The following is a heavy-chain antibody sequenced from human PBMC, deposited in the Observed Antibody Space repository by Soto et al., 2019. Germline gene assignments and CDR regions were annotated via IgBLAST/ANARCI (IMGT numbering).Heavy chain of an antibody. CDR1: GYIXTDYY. J-gene: IGHJ5*01. CDR3: ARPYCTSNSCQNLFDS. CDR2: INPNSGDT. V-gene: IGHV1-2*02. Sequence: SXKVSFKASGYIXTDYYIDWVRQAPGQGLEWMGWINPNSGDTDYAQNFQGRVTMTTDTSITTAYMELSRLRSDDTAVYYCARPYCTSNSCQNLFDSWGQGTLVTVS. D-gene: IGHD2-2*01.